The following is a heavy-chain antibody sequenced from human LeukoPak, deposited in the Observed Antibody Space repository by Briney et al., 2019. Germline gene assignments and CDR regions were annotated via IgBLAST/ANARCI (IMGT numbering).Heavy chain of an antibody. J-gene: IGHJ4*02. CDR1: GFTVSSNY. D-gene: IGHD6-13*01. V-gene: IGHV3-53*01. Sequence: GGSLRLSCAASGFTVSSNYMSWVGQAPGKGLEGGSVIYSGGSTYYADSVKGRFTISRDNSKNTPYLPMNSLRAEDTAVYYCAKAARYSSSLGGYFDYWGQGTLVTVSS. CDR3: AKAARYSSSLGGYFDY. CDR2: IYSGGST.